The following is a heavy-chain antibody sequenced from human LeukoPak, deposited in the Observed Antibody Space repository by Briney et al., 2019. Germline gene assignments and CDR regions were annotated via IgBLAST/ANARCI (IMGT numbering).Heavy chain of an antibody. Sequence: ASVKVSCKASGYTFTSYYMHWVRQAPGQGLEWMGIINPSGGSTSYAQKFQGRVTMTRDMSTSTVYMELSSLRAEDTAVYYCARDRRSNYGSNYQGYYYYMDVWGKGTTVTVSS. CDR2: INPSGGST. J-gene: IGHJ6*03. CDR3: ARDRRSNYGSNYQGYYYYMDV. CDR1: GYTFTSYY. V-gene: IGHV1-46*01. D-gene: IGHD4-23*01.